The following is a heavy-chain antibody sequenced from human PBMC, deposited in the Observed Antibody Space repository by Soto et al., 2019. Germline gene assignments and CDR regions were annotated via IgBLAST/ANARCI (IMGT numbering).Heavy chain of an antibody. Sequence: PGGSLRLSCAASGFTFSTYGMHWVRQAPGKGLEWVAVMWYDGTNEKYADSVKGRFTISRDNSKSTLYLQMNSLRAEDTGVYYCARTDCSSSTCPSDLVGATTMAYWGHGTPVTVSS. CDR1: GFTFSTYG. J-gene: IGHJ4*01. D-gene: IGHD2-2*01. CDR2: MWYDGTNE. CDR3: ARTDCSSSTCPSDLVGATTMAY. V-gene: IGHV3-33*01.